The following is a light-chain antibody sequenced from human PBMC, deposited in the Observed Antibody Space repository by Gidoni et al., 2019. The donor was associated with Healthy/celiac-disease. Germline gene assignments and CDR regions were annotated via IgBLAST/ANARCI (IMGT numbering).Light chain of an antibody. CDR3: QSYDSSLSGSNVV. Sequence: QSVLTQPPSVSLSPGHRVPISCTGSSSNIGAGYDVHWYQQLPGTAPKLLIYGNSNRPSGVPDRFAGSKSGTSASLAITGLQAEDEADYYCQSYDSSLSGSNVVFGGGTKLTVL. V-gene: IGLV1-40*01. CDR2: GNS. J-gene: IGLJ2*01. CDR1: SSNIGAGYD.